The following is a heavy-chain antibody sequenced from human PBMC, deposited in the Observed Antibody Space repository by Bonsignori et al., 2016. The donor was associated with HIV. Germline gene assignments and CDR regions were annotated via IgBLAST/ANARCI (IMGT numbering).Heavy chain of an antibody. V-gene: IGHV1-69*10. J-gene: IGHJ4*02. D-gene: IGHD5-18*01. Sequence: WVRQAPGQGLEWMGGIIPILGIANYAQKFQGRVTITADKSTSTAYMELSSLRSEDTAVYYCATEDTAMVALDYWGQGTLVTVSS. CDR3: ATEDTAMVALDY. CDR2: IIPILGIA.